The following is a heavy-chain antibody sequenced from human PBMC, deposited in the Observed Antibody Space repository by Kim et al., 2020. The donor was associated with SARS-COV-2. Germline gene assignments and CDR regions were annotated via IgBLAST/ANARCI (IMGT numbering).Heavy chain of an antibody. D-gene: IGHD4-17*01. Sequence: GGSLRLSCAASGFTVSSNYMSWVRQAPGKGLEWVSVIYSGGSTYYADSVKGRFTISRHNSKNTLYLQMNSLRAEDTAVYYCARVATYGDYVNANYYYGMVVCGQGTTVTVSS. J-gene: IGHJ6*02. CDR3: ARVATYGDYVNANYYYGMVV. CDR2: IYSGGST. V-gene: IGHV3-53*04. CDR1: GFTVSSNY.